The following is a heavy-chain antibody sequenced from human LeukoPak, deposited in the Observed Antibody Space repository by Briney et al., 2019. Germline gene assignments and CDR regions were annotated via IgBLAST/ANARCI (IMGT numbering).Heavy chain of an antibody. CDR1: GYTFTGYY. CDR3: ARSFWEDVLTGYKYYFLDV. Sequence: ASVKVSCKASGYTFTGYYMHWVRQAPGQGLEWMGWINPNSGGTNYAQKFQGRVTITADKSTSTANMELSSLRFEDTAVYYCARSFWEDVLTGYKYYFLDVWGKGTTVTVSS. J-gene: IGHJ6*03. V-gene: IGHV1-2*02. D-gene: IGHD3-9*01. CDR2: INPNSGGT.